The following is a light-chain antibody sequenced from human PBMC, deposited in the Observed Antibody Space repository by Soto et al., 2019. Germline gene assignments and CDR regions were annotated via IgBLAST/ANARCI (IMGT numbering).Light chain of an antibody. J-gene: IGKJ4*01. CDR3: QQANSFPLT. CDR2: AAS. V-gene: IGKV1-39*01. Sequence: DIQMTQSPSSLSASIGERVIITCRASETISRYLNWYQSKPGKAPRLLIYAASSLQSGVPSRFSGSGSGTDFTLTISSLQPEDIATYYCQQANSFPLTFGGGTKVDI. CDR1: ETISRY.